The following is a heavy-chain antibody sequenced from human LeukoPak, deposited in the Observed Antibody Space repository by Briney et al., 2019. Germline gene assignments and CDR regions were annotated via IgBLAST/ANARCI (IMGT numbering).Heavy chain of an antibody. Sequence: PSETLSLTCSVSGGSISSDYWSWIRQPPGRGLEWIGYMYYTGSTNYNPSFKSRVTISLATSKTQFSLKLSCVTPADTAVYYCARVSVVYGMDVWGQGTTVTVSS. CDR2: MYYTGST. J-gene: IGHJ6*02. CDR3: ARVSVVYGMDV. V-gene: IGHV4-59*01. CDR1: GGSISSDY.